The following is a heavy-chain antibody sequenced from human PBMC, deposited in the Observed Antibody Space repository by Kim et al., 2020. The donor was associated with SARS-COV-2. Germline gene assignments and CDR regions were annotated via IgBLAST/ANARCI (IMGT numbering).Heavy chain of an antibody. V-gene: IGHV1-2*02. Sequence: ASVKVSCKASGYTFTGYYIHWVRQAPGQGLEWMAWINPNSGATNYAQKFQGRVTVTRDTSISAAYMELSSLRSDDTAVYYCSRSIVVVASTANDYWGQGTLVIVSS. CDR3: SRSIVVVASTANDY. J-gene: IGHJ4*02. D-gene: IGHD2-15*01. CDR2: INPNSGAT. CDR1: GYTFTGYY.